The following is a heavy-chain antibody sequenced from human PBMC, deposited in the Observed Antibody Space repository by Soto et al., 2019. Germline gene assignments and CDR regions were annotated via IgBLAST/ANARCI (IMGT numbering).Heavy chain of an antibody. D-gene: IGHD6-13*01. J-gene: IGHJ6*02. CDR3: ARGAPDSSSWYGVGEGPGIYYYYGMDV. V-gene: IGHV6-1*01. CDR1: GDSVSSNSAA. Sequence: QTLSLTCAISGDSVSSNSAAWNWIRQSPSRGLEWLGRTYYRSKWYNDYAVSVKSRITINPDTSKNQFSLQLNSVTPEDTAVYYCARGAPDSSSWYGVGEGPGIYYYYGMDVWGQGTTVTVSS. CDR2: TYYRSKWYN.